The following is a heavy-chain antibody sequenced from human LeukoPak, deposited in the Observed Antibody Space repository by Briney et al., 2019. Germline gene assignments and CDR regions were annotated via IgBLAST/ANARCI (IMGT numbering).Heavy chain of an antibody. CDR2: IYYSGST. CDR3: ARAFRWYDSSGYYPDAFDI. V-gene: IGHV4-31*03. D-gene: IGHD3-22*01. J-gene: IGHJ3*02. CDR1: GGSISSGGYY. Sequence: SQTLSPTCTVSGGSISSGGYYWSWIRQHPGKGLEWIGYIYYSGSTYYNPSLKSRVTISVDTSKNQFSLKLSSVTAADTAVYYCARAFRWYDSSGYYPDAFDIWGQGTMVTVSS.